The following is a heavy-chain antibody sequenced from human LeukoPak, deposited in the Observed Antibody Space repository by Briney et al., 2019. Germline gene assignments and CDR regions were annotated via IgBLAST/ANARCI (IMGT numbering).Heavy chain of an antibody. V-gene: IGHV4-30-2*01. CDR1: RGSISSGGYS. D-gene: IGHD3-22*01. J-gene: IGHJ3*02. Sequence: PSETLSLTCAVSRGSISSGGYSWGWIRQPPGKGLEWIGYIYHSGSTHYNPSLKSRLTISVDRSKNQFSLKLSSVTAADTAVYYCARADRDSSGYFDAFDIWGQGTMVTVSS. CDR2: IYHSGST. CDR3: ARADRDSSGYFDAFDI.